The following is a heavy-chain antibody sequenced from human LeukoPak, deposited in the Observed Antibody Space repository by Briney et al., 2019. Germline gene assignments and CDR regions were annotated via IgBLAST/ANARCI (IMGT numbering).Heavy chain of an antibody. CDR2: ISRGAISI. J-gene: IGHJ4*02. Sequence: GGSLRLSCAGSGFTFSSYEMNWVRQAPGKGLEWVSAISRGAISIYYADSVKGRFTISRDNAKNSLYLHMNSLRAEDTAVYYCARVGVVSSSWLLYWGQGTLVTVSS. CDR1: GFTFSSYE. CDR3: ARVGVVSSSWLLY. V-gene: IGHV3-48*03. D-gene: IGHD6-13*01.